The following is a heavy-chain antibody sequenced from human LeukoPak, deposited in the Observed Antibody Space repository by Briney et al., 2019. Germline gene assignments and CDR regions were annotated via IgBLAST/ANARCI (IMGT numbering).Heavy chain of an antibody. CDR3: ARDRRKWNYSDY. CDR2: INPSGGDT. V-gene: IGHV1-2*02. J-gene: IGHJ4*02. D-gene: IGHD2-8*01. Sequence: ASVKVSCKASGYTFTDSYIHWVRQAPGQGLEWMGWINPSGGDTYYAQKFQGRVTMTRDTSIGTAYLELSGLRSDDTAIYYCARDRRKWNYSDYWGQGTLVTVSS. CDR1: GYTFTDSY.